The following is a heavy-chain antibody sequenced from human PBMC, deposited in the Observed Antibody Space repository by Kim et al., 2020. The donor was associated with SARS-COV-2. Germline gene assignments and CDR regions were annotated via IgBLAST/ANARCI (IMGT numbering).Heavy chain of an antibody. Sequence: GESLKISCKGSGYRFTSYWIGWVRQMPGKGLEWMGIIFPGDSDTRYSPSFQGQVTISADRSISTAYLQWSSLKASDTAMYYCARSLYNILTAYYSSPHFDYWGQGTLVTVSS. V-gene: IGHV5-51*01. D-gene: IGHD3-9*01. CDR1: GYRFTSYW. J-gene: IGHJ4*02. CDR2: IFPGDSDT. CDR3: ARSLYNILTAYYSSPHFDY.